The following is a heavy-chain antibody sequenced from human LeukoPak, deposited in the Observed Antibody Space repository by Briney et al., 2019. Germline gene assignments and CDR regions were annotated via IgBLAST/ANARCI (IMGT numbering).Heavy chain of an antibody. CDR3: ARGSGRGGYYYPSSYYYYGMDV. CDR1: GGSISSGGYS. V-gene: IGHV4-30-2*01. J-gene: IGHJ6*02. CDR2: IYHSGST. D-gene: IGHD3-22*01. Sequence: ASQTLSPTCAVSGGSISSGGYSWSWIRQPPGKGLEWIGYIYHSGSTYYNPSLKSRVTISVDRSKNQFSLKLSSVTAADTAVYYCARGSGRGGYYYPSSYYYYGMDVWGQGTTVTVSS.